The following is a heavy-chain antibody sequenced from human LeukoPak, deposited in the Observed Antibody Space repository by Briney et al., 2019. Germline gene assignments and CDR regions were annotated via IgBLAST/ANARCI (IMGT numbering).Heavy chain of an antibody. Sequence: ASVKVSCKASGYTFTGYYMHWVRQAPGQGLEWMGWINPNSGGTNYAQKFQGRVTMTRDTSISTAYMELSRLRSDDTAVYYCARGTYYYDSSGSMIDYWGQGTRVTVSS. CDR1: GYTFTGYY. D-gene: IGHD3-22*01. V-gene: IGHV1-2*02. J-gene: IGHJ4*02. CDR2: INPNSGGT. CDR3: ARGTYYYDSSGSMIDY.